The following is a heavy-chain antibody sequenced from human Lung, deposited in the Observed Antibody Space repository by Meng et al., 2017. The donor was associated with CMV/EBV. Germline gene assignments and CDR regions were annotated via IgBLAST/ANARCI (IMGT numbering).Heavy chain of an antibody. CDR3: AREFMAFDY. V-gene: IGHV3-33*01. Sequence: LRLSCAESGFIFSSYGMHWVRQAPGKGLEWVAIIWYDGSNEYYVDSVKGRFTISRDNSKNTLYLQMNSLRAEDTAVYYCAREFMAFDYWGQGTLVTVSS. J-gene: IGHJ4*02. CDR2: IWYDGSNE. D-gene: IGHD5-24*01. CDR1: GFIFSSYG.